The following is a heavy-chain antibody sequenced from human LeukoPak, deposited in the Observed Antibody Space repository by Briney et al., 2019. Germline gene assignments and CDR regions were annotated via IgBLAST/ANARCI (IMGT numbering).Heavy chain of an antibody. Sequence: PGRSLRLSCAASGFTFSSYGMHWVRQAPGKGLEWVAVISYDGSNKYYADSVKGRFTISRDNSKNTLYLQMNSLRAEDTAVYYCAKDLGYFDWLFLFDYWGQGTLVTVSS. CDR3: AKDLGYFDWLFLFDY. CDR1: GFTFSSYG. CDR2: ISYDGSNK. J-gene: IGHJ4*02. D-gene: IGHD3-9*01. V-gene: IGHV3-30*18.